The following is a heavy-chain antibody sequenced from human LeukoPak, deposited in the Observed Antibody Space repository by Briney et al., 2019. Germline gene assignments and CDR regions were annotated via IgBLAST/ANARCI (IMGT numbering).Heavy chain of an antibody. CDR1: GGTCNSYG. CDR3: ARGAPTLGQETAY. CDR2: IITIFATA. Sequence: SVMVFCKASGGTCNSYGISRGRRDPGQGLEWLGGIITIFATANYPQKLQGRVQITADESTSTAYMELSSLRSEDTDVYYCARGAPTLGQETAYWGQGTLVTVSS. D-gene: IGHD1-1*01. V-gene: IGHV1-69*13. J-gene: IGHJ4*02.